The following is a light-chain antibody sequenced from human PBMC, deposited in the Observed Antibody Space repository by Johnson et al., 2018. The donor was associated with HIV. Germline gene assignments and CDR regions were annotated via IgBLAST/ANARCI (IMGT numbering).Light chain of an antibody. CDR1: SSNIGNNY. CDR3: GTWDSSRSAHYV. J-gene: IGLJ1*01. V-gene: IGLV1-51*02. CDR2: DNN. Sequence: QSALTQPPSVSAAPGQKVTISCSGSSSNIGNNYVSWYQQLPGTAPKLLIYDNNKRPSGIPDRFSGSKSGTSATLGITGLQTGDEADDYCGTWDSSRSAHYVFGTGTKVNVL.